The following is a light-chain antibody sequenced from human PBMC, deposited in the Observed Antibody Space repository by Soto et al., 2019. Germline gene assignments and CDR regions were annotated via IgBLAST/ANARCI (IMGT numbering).Light chain of an antibody. Sequence: ERVTTQSPATLSVSPGERATLSCRASQNVAGNLAWYRQQPGQAPRLLIYDTSTRATGIPARFSGSGSGTEFTLTISSLQSEDFALYYCQEYNGWSSFGQGTKVEIK. J-gene: IGKJ1*01. CDR3: QEYNGWSS. CDR2: DTS. V-gene: IGKV3-15*01. CDR1: QNVAGN.